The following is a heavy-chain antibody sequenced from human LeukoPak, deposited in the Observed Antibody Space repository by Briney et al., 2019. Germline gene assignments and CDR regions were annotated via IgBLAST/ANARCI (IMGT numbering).Heavy chain of an antibody. CDR3: ARMDSFDI. CDR1: GFTFGSYS. Sequence: GGSLRLSCAASGFTFGSYSMNWVRQAPGKGLEWVSYISSSSSTIYYADSVKGRFTISRDNAKNSLYLQMNSLRAEDTAVYYCARMDSFDIWGQGTTVTVSS. J-gene: IGHJ3*02. V-gene: IGHV3-48*01. CDR2: ISSSSSTI.